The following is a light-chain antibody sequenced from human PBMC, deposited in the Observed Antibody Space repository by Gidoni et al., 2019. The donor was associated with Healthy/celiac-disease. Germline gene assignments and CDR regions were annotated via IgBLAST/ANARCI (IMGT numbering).Light chain of an antibody. J-gene: IGKJ5*01. V-gene: IGKV1-33*01. CDR3: QQYDNLPIT. Sequence: DLQMTQSPSSLSASVGDRVTITCQASQDISNYLNWYQQKPGKAPKLLIYDASNLEKGVPSRFSGSGSGTDFTFTISSLQPEDIATYYCQQYDNLPITFGQXTRLEIK. CDR1: QDISNY. CDR2: DAS.